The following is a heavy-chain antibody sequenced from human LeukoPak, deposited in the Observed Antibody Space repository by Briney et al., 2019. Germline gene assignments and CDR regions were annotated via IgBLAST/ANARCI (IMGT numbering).Heavy chain of an antibody. CDR2: FDPEDGKT. J-gene: IGHJ6*03. CDR3: AGTYYYYMGV. V-gene: IGHV1-24*01. Sequence: ASVKVSCKVSGYTLTELSMHWVRQAPGKGLEWMGGFDPEDGKTIYAQKFQGRVTMTEDTSTDTAYMELSSLRSEDTAVYHCAGTYYYYMGVWGKGTTVTVSS. CDR1: GYTLTELS.